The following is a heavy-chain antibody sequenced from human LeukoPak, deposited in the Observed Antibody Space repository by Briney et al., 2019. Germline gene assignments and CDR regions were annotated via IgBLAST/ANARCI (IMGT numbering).Heavy chain of an antibody. CDR2: ISSSGSTI. Sequence: PGGSLRLSCAASGFTFSDYYTSWIRQAPGKGLEWVSYISSSGSTIYYADSVKGRFTISRDNAKNSLYLQMNSLRAEDTAVYYCARDLSDYYDSSGPWGQGTLVTVSS. D-gene: IGHD3-22*01. J-gene: IGHJ5*02. CDR1: GFTFSDYY. V-gene: IGHV3-11*01. CDR3: ARDLSDYYDSSGP.